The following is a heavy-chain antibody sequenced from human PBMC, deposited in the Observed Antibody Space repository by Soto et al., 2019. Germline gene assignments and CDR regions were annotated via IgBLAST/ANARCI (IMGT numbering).Heavy chain of an antibody. CDR3: AKCGSSWYGGPHYFDY. D-gene: IGHD6-13*01. Sequence: PGGSLRLSCAASGFTFSNYAMSWVRQAPGKGLEWVSGNRGGGGSKYYADSVKGRFTISRDNSKNTLYLQMNSLRAEDTAVYYCAKCGSSWYGGPHYFDYWGQGTLVTVSS. V-gene: IGHV3-23*01. J-gene: IGHJ4*02. CDR1: GFTFSNYA. CDR2: NRGGGGSK.